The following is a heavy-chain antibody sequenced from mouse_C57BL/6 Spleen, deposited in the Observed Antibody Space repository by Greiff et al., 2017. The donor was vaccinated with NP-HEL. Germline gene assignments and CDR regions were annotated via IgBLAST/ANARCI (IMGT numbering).Heavy chain of an antibody. CDR1: GYTFTSYW. CDR3: ARERVITTEVAPLGY. J-gene: IGHJ2*01. Sequence: QVQLQQPGAELVKPGASVKLSCKASGYTFTSYWMHWVKQRPGQGLEWIGMIHPNSGSTNYNEKFKSKATLTVDKSSSTAYMQLSSLTSEDSAVYYCARERVITTEVAPLGYWGQGTTVTVSS. CDR2: IHPNSGST. V-gene: IGHV1-64*01. D-gene: IGHD1-1*01.